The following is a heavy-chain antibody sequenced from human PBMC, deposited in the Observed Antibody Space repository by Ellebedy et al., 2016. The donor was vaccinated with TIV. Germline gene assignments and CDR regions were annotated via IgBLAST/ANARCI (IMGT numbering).Heavy chain of an antibody. J-gene: IGHJ6*02. CDR3: ATARRDPLYYGVDV. CDR1: GGSISSRTRY. V-gene: IGHV4-39*01. D-gene: IGHD6-13*01. Sequence: MPSETLSLTCTVSGGSISSRTRYWGWFRQTPEKGLEWIGTVYFTGTTYYNPSLSSRITISAATSHNQFSLKLTSVTAADTAVYYCATARRDPLYYGVDVWGRGTTVTVSS. CDR2: VYFTGTT.